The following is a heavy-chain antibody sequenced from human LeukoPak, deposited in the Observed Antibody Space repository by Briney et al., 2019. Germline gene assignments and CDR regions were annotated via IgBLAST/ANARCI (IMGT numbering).Heavy chain of an antibody. D-gene: IGHD1-26*01. CDR3: ARAGGRSWFDP. CDR2: MSPKSGGT. V-gene: IGHV1-2*02. Sequence: ASVKVSCKASGYTFTNSYIHWVRQAPGQGLEWMGSMSPKSGGTKYAQKFQGRVSMTRDTSISTAYMELASLTSDDTAVYYCARAGGRSWFDPWGQGTLVTVSS. J-gene: IGHJ5*02. CDR1: GYTFTNSY.